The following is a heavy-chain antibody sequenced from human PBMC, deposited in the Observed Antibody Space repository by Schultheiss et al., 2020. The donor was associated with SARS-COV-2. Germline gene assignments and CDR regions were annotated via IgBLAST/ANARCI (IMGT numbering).Heavy chain of an antibody. J-gene: IGHJ1*01. CDR2: IDRIGRT. V-gene: IGHV4-34*01. D-gene: IGHD2-15*01. CDR1: GESLSGYY. Sequence: GSLRLSCAVYGESLSGYYWSWIRQPPGRGLEWIGEIDRIGRTEYSPSLKSRLTISIDTSKNQFSLKLNSVTAADTAVYYCARPHYCSATFCTGPFQYWGQGNVVTVSS. CDR3: ARPHYCSATFCTGPFQY.